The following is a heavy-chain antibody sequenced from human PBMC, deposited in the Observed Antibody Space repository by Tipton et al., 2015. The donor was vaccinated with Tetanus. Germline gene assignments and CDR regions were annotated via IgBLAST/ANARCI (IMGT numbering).Heavy chain of an antibody. Sequence: QSGPEVKKPGSSVKVSCKVSGGSFSTYVINWVRQATGQGFDWMGWMNPNSGKTASAQKFQGRVTMTTNTSITTAYMELNRLRSEDTAVYHCVSGSSIRHGLDVWGHGTTVAVSS. CDR2: MNPNSGKT. J-gene: IGHJ6*02. CDR3: VSGSSIRHGLDV. CDR1: GGSFSTYV. D-gene: IGHD2-2*01. V-gene: IGHV1-8*02.